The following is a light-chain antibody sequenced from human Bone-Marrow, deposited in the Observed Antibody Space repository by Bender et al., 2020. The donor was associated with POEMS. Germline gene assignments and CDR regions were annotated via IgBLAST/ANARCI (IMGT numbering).Light chain of an antibody. V-gene: IGLV2-14*03. J-gene: IGLJ2*01. CDR3: CSYASSNTVL. Sequence: QSALTQPASVSGSPGQSITISCTGTNSDVGGYNYVSWYQQHPGKAPKVMIYDVSRRPSGISNRFSGSKSGNTASLTISGLQAEDEAHYYCCSYASSNTVLFGGGTKLTVL. CDR1: NSDVGGYNY. CDR2: DVS.